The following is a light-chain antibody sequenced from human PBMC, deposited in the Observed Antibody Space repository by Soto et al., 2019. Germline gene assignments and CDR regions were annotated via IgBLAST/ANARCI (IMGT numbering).Light chain of an antibody. Sequence: DIVLTQSPATLSLSAGERATLSCRASQSVGNSFAWYQQKPGQAPRLLIYDASKRATGIPARFSGSGSGTDFTLTISSLEPEDFAVYSCQQRRNWPLTFGGGTKVEIK. CDR2: DAS. CDR3: QQRRNWPLT. J-gene: IGKJ4*01. V-gene: IGKV3-11*01. CDR1: QSVGNS.